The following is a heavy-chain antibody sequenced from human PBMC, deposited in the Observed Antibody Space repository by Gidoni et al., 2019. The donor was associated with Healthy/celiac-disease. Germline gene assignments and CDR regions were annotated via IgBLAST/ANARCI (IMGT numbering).Heavy chain of an antibody. CDR1: GFPVSSYW. V-gene: IGHV3-7*01. CDR3: ARVSYSGYAYDY. D-gene: IGHD5-12*01. J-gene: IGHJ4*02. CDR2: IKQDGSEK. Sequence: EVQLAESGVGLVQPGGSRRLACAASGFPVSSYWMSWVLQAPGKGPEWVANIKQDGSEKYYVDSVKGRFTISRDNAKNSLYLQMNSLRAEDTAVYYCARVSYSGYAYDYWGQGTLVTVSS.